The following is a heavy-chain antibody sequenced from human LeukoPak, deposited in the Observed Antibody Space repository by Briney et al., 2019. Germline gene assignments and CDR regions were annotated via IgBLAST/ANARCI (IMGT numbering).Heavy chain of an antibody. CDR3: ARDSKMYDSRGWTFGVRYFDY. V-gene: IGHV1-18*01. J-gene: IGHJ4*02. CDR1: GYTFTSYG. D-gene: IGHD3-22*01. CDR2: ISAYNGNT. Sequence: ASVKVSCKASGYTFTSYGISWVRQAPGQGLEWMGWISAYNGNTNYAQKLQGRVTMTTDTSTSTAYMELRSLRSDDTAVYYCARDSKMYDSRGWTFGVRYFDYWGQGTLVTVSS.